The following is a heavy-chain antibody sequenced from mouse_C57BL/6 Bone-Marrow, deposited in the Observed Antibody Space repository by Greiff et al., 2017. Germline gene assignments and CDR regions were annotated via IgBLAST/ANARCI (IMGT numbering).Heavy chain of an antibody. Sequence: QVQLQQPGAELVMPGASVKLSCKASGYTFTSYWMHWVKQRPGQGLEWIGEIDPSDSYTNYNQKFKGKSTLTVDKSSSTAYMQLSSLTSEDSAVYYCARMGYDYDVGAYWGQGTLVTVSA. CDR3: ARMGYDYDVGAY. CDR1: GYTFTSYW. CDR2: IDPSDSYT. J-gene: IGHJ3*01. V-gene: IGHV1-69*01. D-gene: IGHD2-4*01.